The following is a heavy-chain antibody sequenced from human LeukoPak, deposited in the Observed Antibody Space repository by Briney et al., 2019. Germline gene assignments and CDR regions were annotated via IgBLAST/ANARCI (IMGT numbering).Heavy chain of an antibody. Sequence: GRSLRLSCAASGSTFSTYGMHWVRQAPGKGLEGVAVISYDGSNKYYADSVKGRFTISRDNSKNTLYLQMNSLRAEDTAVYYCAKTAWELGYCSSTSCYHFDYWGQGTLVTVSS. CDR2: ISYDGSNK. CDR1: GSTFSTYG. V-gene: IGHV3-30*18. CDR3: AKTAWELGYCSSTSCYHFDY. J-gene: IGHJ4*02. D-gene: IGHD2-2*01.